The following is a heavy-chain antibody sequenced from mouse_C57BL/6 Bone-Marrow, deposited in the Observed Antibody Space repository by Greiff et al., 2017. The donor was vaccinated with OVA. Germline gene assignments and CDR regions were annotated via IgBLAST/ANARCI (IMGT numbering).Heavy chain of an antibody. CDR2: ISSGSSTI. Sequence: DVLLVESGGGLVKPGGSLKLSCAASGFTFSDYGMHWVRQAPEKGLEWVAYISSGSSTIYYADTVKGRFTISRDNAKNTLFLRMTSLRSEDTAMYYCARKVGGAMDYWGQGTSVTVSS. D-gene: IGHD1-1*01. CDR3: ARKVGGAMDY. V-gene: IGHV5-17*01. J-gene: IGHJ4*01. CDR1: GFTFSDYG.